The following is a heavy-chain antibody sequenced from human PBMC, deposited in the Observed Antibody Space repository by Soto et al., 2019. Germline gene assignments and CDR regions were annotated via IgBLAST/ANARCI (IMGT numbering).Heavy chain of an antibody. CDR1: GFSLSTSGVG. D-gene: IGHD3-3*01. CDR2: IYWDDDK. Sequence: QITLKESGPTLVKPTQTLTLTCTFSGFSLSTSGVGVGWIRQPPGKALEWLALIYWDDDKRYSPSLKSRLTITTDTSKNQVVLTMTNMDPVDTATYYCAHSPVGSIFGVVITIDNWFDPWGQGTLVTVSS. J-gene: IGHJ5*02. V-gene: IGHV2-5*02. CDR3: AHSPVGSIFGVVITIDNWFDP.